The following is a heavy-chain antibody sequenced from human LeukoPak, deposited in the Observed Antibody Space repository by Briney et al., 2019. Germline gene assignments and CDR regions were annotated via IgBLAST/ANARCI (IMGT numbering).Heavy chain of an antibody. CDR2: IIPIFGTA. J-gene: IGHJ6*02. CDR3: ARSPLSSRWYMYYYGMDV. Sequence: SVKVSCKASGDTFSSYAISWERQAPGQGLEWMGGIIPIFGTANYAQKFQGRVTITADESTSIAYMELSSLRSEDTAVYYCARSPLSSRWYMYYYGMDVWGQGTTVTVSS. CDR1: GDTFSSYA. D-gene: IGHD6-13*01. V-gene: IGHV1-69*13.